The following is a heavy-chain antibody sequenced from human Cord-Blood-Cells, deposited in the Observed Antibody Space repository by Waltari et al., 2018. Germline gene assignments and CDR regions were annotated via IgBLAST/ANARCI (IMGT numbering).Heavy chain of an antibody. D-gene: IGHD3-22*01. CDR2: IYHSGST. V-gene: IGHV4-38-2*01. CDR3: ARGSGDSSGYYYYYYYMDV. Sequence: QVQLQESGPGLVKPSETLSLTCAVSGYSIRGGYYWGWIRQPPRQGLEWIESIYHSGSTYYNPSLKSRVTISVDTSKNQFSLKLSSVTAADTAVYYCARGSGDSSGYYYYYYYMDVWGKGTTVTVSS. CDR1: GYSIRGGYY. J-gene: IGHJ6*03.